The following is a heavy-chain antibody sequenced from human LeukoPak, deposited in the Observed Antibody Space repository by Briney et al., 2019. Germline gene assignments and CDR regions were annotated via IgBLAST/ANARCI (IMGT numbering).Heavy chain of an antibody. J-gene: IGHJ6*02. CDR3: AKRFREWVPADYGPYYYYYGMDV. V-gene: IGHV3-23*01. CDR2: ISGSGGST. D-gene: IGHD4-17*01. CDR1: GFTFSSYA. Sequence: GGSLRPSCAASGFTFSSYAMSWVRQAPGKGLEWVSAISGSGGSTYYADSVKGRFTISRDNSKNTLYLQMNSLRAEDTAVYYCAKRFREWVPADYGPYYYYYGMDVWGQGTTVTVSS.